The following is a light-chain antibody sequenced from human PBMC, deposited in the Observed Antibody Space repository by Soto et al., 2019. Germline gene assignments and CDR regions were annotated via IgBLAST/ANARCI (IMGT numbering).Light chain of an antibody. CDR1: QSVTSSY. CDR2: DAS. J-gene: IGKJ1*01. Sequence: ENMFTQSPGTLSLSPEERATLTCRASQSVTSSYLTWYQQKPGQAPRLLIYDASNRATGIPARFSGSGSGTDFTLTISSLEPEDFAVYYCQQRSNWPPWTFGQGTKVDI. CDR3: QQRSNWPPWT. V-gene: IGKV3-11*01.